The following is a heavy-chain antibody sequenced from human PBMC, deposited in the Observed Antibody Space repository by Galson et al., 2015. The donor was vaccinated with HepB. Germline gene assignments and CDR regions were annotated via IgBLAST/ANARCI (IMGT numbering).Heavy chain of an antibody. V-gene: IGHV4-61*01. J-gene: IGHJ3*02. Sequence: SETLSLTCSVSGGSVSSGTHYWSWIRQPPGRGLEWIGYIYYSGSASYNPSLKSRVTMSVDTSKNQFSLRLRSVTAADTAVYYCARDSLPGAGSDYIDAFDIWGQGTMVTVSS. CDR3: ARDSLPGAGSDYIDAFDI. CDR1: GGSVSSGTHY. D-gene: IGHD4-11*01. CDR2: IYYSGSA.